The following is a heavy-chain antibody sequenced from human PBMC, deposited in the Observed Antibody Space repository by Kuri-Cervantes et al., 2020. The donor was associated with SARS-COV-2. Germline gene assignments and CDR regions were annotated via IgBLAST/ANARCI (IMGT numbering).Heavy chain of an antibody. CDR3: ASIVTGDSSGYC. D-gene: IGHD3-22*01. CDR2: IYSGGSST. CDR1: GFTFSSYA. Sequence: GESLKISCAASGFTFSSYAMSWVRQAPGKGLGWVSVIYSGGSSTYYADSVKGRFTISRDNSKNTLYLQMDSLRAEDTAVYYCASIVTGDSSGYCWGQGTLVTVSS. J-gene: IGHJ4*02. V-gene: IGHV3-23*03.